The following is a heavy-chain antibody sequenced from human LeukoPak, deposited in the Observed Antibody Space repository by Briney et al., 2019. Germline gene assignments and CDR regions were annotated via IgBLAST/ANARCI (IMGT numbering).Heavy chain of an antibody. CDR1: GFTFSIYA. D-gene: IGHD4-23*01. Sequence: GGSLRLSCAASGFTFSIYAFHWVRQAPGKGLEWVAFISEDAGSNQYYADSVKGRFTISRDNSRNTLYLQVNSLRAEDTAVYYCARDLRAIVVTAGPDYWGQGTLVTVSS. V-gene: IGHV3-30-3*01. CDR3: ARDLRAIVVTAGPDY. J-gene: IGHJ4*02. CDR2: ISEDAGSNQ.